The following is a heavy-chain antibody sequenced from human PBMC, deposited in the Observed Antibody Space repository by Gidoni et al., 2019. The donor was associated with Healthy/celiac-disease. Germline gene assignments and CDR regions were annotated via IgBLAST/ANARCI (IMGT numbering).Heavy chain of an antibody. CDR2: IYYSGST. Sequence: QLQLQESGPGLVKPSETLSLTCTVSGCPFSSSRYYWGWIRQPPGKGLEWIGSIYYSGSTYYNPSRKSRVTISVDTSKNQFSLKLSSVTAADTAVYYCARGYSSGWYPFDYWGQGTLVTVSS. V-gene: IGHV4-39*01. D-gene: IGHD6-19*01. J-gene: IGHJ4*02. CDR3: ARGYSSGWYPFDY. CDR1: GCPFSSSRYY.